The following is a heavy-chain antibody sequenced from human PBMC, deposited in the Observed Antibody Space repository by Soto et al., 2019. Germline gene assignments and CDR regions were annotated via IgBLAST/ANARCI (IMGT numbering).Heavy chain of an antibody. D-gene: IGHD3-22*01. CDR1: GGTFSSYA. Sequence: ASVKVSCKASGGTFSSYAISWVRQAPGQGLEWMGGIIPIFGTANYAQKFQGRVTITADKSTSTAYMELSSLRSEDTAVYYCANSGSNYYDSSGYYLYWGQGTLVTVSS. CDR3: ANSGSNYYDSSGYYLY. V-gene: IGHV1-69*06. J-gene: IGHJ4*02. CDR2: IIPIFGTA.